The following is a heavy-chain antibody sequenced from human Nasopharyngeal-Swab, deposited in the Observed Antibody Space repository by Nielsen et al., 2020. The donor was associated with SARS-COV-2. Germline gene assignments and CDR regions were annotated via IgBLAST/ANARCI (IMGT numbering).Heavy chain of an antibody. D-gene: IGHD6-13*01. CDR3: ARMEGSSSWYY. CDR2: IFSNDKK. J-gene: IGHJ4*02. Sequence: WIRQPPGKALEWLAHIFSNDKKSYSTSLKSRLTISKDTSKSQVVLTMTNMDPVDTATYYCARMEGSSSWYYWGQGTLVTVSS. V-gene: IGHV2-26*01.